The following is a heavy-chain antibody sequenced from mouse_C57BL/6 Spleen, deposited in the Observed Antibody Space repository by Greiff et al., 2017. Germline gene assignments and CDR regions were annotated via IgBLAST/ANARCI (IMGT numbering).Heavy chain of an antibody. CDR1: GYSFTGYY. CDR2: FNPGTGGT. CDR3: ARWYYDGYRGGYFDY. V-gene: IGHV1-42*01. J-gene: IGHJ2*01. Sequence: VQLQQSGPELVKPGASVKISCKASGYSFTGYYMNWVKQSPEKSLEWIGEFNPGTGGTTYNQKFKAKATLTVDKSSSTAYMQLRSLTSEDSAVYYCARWYYDGYRGGYFDYWGQGTTLTVSS. D-gene: IGHD2-3*01.